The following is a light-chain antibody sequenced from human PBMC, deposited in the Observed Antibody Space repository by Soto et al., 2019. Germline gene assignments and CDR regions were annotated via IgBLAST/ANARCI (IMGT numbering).Light chain of an antibody. CDR2: AAS. CDR3: QLSYNTPLIT. Sequence: DIQMTQSPSSLSASVGDKVTITCRASQSISSYLNWYQQKPGKAPKLLIYAASSLQSGVPSRFSGSGSGTDFTLTISSLQPEDFATYYCQLSYNTPLITFGQGTRLEIK. V-gene: IGKV1-39*01. CDR1: QSISSY. J-gene: IGKJ5*01.